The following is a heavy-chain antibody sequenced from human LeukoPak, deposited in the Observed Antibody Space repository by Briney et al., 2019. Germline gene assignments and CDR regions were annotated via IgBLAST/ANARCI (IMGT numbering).Heavy chain of an antibody. CDR3: ARGTYYDSPTAIGP. Sequence: ASVKVSCNASGYTFTGYYMHWVRQAPGQGLEWMGWISPNSGGTTYAQKFQGRINMTRDTSISTAYMELSRLRSDDTAVYYCARGTYYDSPTAIGPWGQGTLVTVSS. D-gene: IGHD3-22*01. V-gene: IGHV1-2*02. J-gene: IGHJ5*02. CDR1: GYTFTGYY. CDR2: ISPNSGGT.